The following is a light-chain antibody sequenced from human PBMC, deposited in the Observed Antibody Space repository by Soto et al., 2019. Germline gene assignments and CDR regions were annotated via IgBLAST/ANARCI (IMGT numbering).Light chain of an antibody. CDR2: DVS. Sequence: QSVLTQPASVSGSPGQSITISCTGTSSDVGGYNYVSWYQQHPGKAPKFMIYDVSNRPSGVSNRFTGSKSGKTASLKISGLQSEDEADYYCSSYTTSNTRQIVFGTGTKVTVL. J-gene: IGLJ1*01. CDR3: SSYTTSNTRQIV. V-gene: IGLV2-14*01. CDR1: SSDVGGYNY.